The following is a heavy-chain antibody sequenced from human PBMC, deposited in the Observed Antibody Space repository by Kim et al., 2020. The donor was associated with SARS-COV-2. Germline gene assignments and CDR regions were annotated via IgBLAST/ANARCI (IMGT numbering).Heavy chain of an antibody. CDR1: GGSISSSSYY. J-gene: IGHJ6*01. Sequence: SETLSLTCTVSGGSISSSSYYWGWIRQPPGKGLEWIGSIYYSGSTYYNPSLKSRVTISVDTSKNQFSLKLSSVTAADTAVYYCAREDSSSLRMYYYYGM. CDR3: AREDSSSLRMYYYYGM. D-gene: IGHD6-13*01. V-gene: IGHV4-39*02. CDR2: IYYSGST.